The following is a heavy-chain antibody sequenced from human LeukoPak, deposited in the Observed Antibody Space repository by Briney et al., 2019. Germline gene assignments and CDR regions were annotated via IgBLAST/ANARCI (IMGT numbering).Heavy chain of an antibody. Sequence: ASVKVSCKVSGYTLTELSMHWVRQAPGKGLEWMGGFDPEDGETIYAQKFQGRVTMTEDTSTDTAYMELSSLRSEDTAVYYCGTTIGWELTSDAFDIWGQGTMVTVSS. CDR1: GYTLTELS. V-gene: IGHV1-24*01. D-gene: IGHD1-26*01. J-gene: IGHJ3*02. CDR3: GTTIGWELTSDAFDI. CDR2: FDPEDGET.